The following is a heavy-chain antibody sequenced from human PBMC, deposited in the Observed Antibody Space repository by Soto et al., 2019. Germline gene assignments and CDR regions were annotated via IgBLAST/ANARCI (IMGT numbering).Heavy chain of an antibody. CDR2: IIPIFGTA. V-gene: IGHV1-69*13. Sequence: GASVKVSCKASGGTFSSYAISWVRQAPGQGLEWMGGIIPIFGTANYAQKFQGRVTITADESTSTAYMELSSLRSEDTAVYYCAREDSSSMFGLVYYFDYWGQGTLVTVSS. D-gene: IGHD3-3*01. J-gene: IGHJ4*02. CDR3: AREDSSSMFGLVYYFDY. CDR1: GGTFSSYA.